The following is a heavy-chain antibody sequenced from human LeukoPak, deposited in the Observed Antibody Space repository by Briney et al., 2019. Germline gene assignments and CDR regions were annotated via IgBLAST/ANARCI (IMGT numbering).Heavy chain of an antibody. Sequence: GGSLRLSCAASGFTFSSYAMHWVRQAPGKGLEWVAVISYDGSNKYYADSVKGRFTISRDNSKNTLYLQMNSLRAEDTAVYYCARATDYWGQGTLVTVSS. CDR3: ARATDY. CDR2: ISYDGSNK. D-gene: IGHD4-11*01. J-gene: IGHJ4*02. V-gene: IGHV3-30-3*01. CDR1: GFTFSSYA.